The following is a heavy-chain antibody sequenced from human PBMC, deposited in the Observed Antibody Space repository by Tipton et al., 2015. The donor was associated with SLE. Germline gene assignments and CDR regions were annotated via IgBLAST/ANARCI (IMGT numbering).Heavy chain of an antibody. CDR2: IRSSGSSI. Sequence: SLRLSCAASGFTFSSYEMNWVRQAPGKGLEWVSYIRSSGSSIYYADSVKGRFTISRDNAKNSLYLQMNSLRAEDTAVYYCARELGIVGGTGYYYGMDVWGQGTTVTVSS. D-gene: IGHD1-26*01. CDR1: GFTFSSYE. V-gene: IGHV3-48*03. CDR3: ARELGIVGGTGYYYGMDV. J-gene: IGHJ6*02.